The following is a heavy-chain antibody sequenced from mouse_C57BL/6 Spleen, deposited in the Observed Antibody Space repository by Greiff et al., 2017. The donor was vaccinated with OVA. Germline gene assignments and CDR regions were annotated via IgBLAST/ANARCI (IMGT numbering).Heavy chain of an antibody. CDR1: GYAFSSSW. J-gene: IGHJ1*03. CDR3: ARETVVATEYFDV. V-gene: IGHV1-82*01. D-gene: IGHD1-1*01. CDR2: IYPGDGDT. Sequence: QVQLQQSGPELVKPGASVKISCKASGYAFSSSWMNWVKQRPGKGLEWIGRIYPGDGDTNYNGKFKGKATLTADKSSSPAYMQLSSLTSEDSAVYCCARETVVATEYFDVWGTGTTVTVSS.